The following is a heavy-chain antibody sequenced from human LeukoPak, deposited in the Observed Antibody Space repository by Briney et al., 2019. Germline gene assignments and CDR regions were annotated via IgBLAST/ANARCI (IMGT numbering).Heavy chain of an antibody. CDR1: GFTFSGHW. V-gene: IGHV3-74*01. D-gene: IGHD2-8*01. CDR3: AKSADMLHYYYYMDV. Sequence: PGGSLRLSCAVSGFTFSGHWMFWVRQAPGKGLEWVSSDGSGTGYTDSVKGRFTVSRDNSKNTLYLQMSSLRPEDTAVYFCAKSADMLHYYYYMDVWGKGTSVTVSS. J-gene: IGHJ6*03. CDR2: DGSGT.